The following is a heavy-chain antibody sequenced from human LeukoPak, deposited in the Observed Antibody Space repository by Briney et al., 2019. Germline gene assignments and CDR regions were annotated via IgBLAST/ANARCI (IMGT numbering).Heavy chain of an antibody. Sequence: PSETLSLTCTVSGGSISSYYWSWIRQPPGKGLEWIGYIYYSGSTNYNPSLKSRVTISVDTSKNQFSLKLSSVTAADTAVYYCAREVFRIYAFDIWGQGTMVTVSS. J-gene: IGHJ3*02. CDR3: AREVFRIYAFDI. D-gene: IGHD5/OR15-5a*01. CDR1: GGSISSYY. CDR2: IYYSGST. V-gene: IGHV4-59*01.